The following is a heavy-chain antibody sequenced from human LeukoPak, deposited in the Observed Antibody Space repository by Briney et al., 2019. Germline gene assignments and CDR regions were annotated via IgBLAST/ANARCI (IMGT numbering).Heavy chain of an antibody. CDR2: ITDSGSST. CDR3: ARDLCSVTSCYPYYFDY. V-gene: IGHV3-23*01. J-gene: IGHJ4*02. D-gene: IGHD2-2*01. CDR1: GFTFTSYA. Sequence: GGSLRLSCAASGFTFTSYAMSWVRQAPGKGLEWVSAITDSGSSTYYADSVKGRFTISRDNAKNSLYLQMNSLRADDTALYYCARDLCSVTSCYPYYFDYWGQGTLVPVSS.